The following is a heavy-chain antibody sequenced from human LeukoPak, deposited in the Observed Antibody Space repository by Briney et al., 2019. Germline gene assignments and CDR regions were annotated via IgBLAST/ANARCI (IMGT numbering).Heavy chain of an antibody. CDR1: GGSISSGGYT. CDR3: ARAWFGEALRY. CDR2: IYHSGST. Sequence: NASETLSLTCAVSGGSISSGGYTWSWIRQPPGKGLEWIGYIYHSGSTYYNPSLKSRVTISVDRSKNQFSLKLSSVTAADTAVYYCARAWFGEALRYWGQGTLVTVSS. V-gene: IGHV4-30-2*01. J-gene: IGHJ4*02. D-gene: IGHD3-10*01.